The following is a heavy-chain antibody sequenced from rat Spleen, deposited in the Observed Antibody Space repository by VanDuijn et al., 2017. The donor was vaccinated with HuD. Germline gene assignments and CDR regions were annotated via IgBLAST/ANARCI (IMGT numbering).Heavy chain of an antibody. CDR1: GFSLMDYS. CDR3: TRQWDLAWFAY. V-gene: IGHV2S30*01. D-gene: IGHD1-1*01. CDR2: MKYDGDT. Sequence: QVQLKESGPGLVQPSQTLSLTCTVSGFSLMDYSVHWVRQPPGKGLEWMGRMKYDGDTYYNSALKSRLSISRDTSKSQVFLKMNSLQTEDTAIYYCTRQWDLAWFAYWGQGTLVTVSS. J-gene: IGHJ3*01.